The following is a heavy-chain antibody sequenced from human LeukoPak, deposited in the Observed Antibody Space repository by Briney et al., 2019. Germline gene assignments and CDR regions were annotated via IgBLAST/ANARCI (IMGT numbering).Heavy chain of an antibody. CDR1: GGSFSGYY. CDR2: INHSGST. CDR3: ARGNSGSSYFDY. J-gene: IGHJ4*02. D-gene: IGHD1-26*01. V-gene: IGHV4-34*01. Sequence: SETLSLTCAAYGGSFSGYYWSWIRQPPGKGLEWIGEINHSGSTNYNPFLKSRVTISVDTSKNQFSLKLSPVTAADTAVYYCARGNSGSSYFDYWGQGTLVTVSS.